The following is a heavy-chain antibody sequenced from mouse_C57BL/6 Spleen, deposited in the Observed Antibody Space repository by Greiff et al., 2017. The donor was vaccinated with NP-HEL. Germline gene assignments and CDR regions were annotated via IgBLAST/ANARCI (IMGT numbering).Heavy chain of an antibody. Sequence: QVQLKQSGAELVRPGTSVKMSCKASGYTFTNYWIGWAKQRPGHGLEWIGDIYPGGGYTNYNEKFKGKATLTADKSSSTAYMQFSSLTSEDSAIYYCARYYDEEYYAMDYWGQGTSVTVSS. CDR1: GYTFTNYW. V-gene: IGHV1-63*01. J-gene: IGHJ4*01. CDR3: ARYYDEEYYAMDY. CDR2: IYPGGGYT. D-gene: IGHD2-4*01.